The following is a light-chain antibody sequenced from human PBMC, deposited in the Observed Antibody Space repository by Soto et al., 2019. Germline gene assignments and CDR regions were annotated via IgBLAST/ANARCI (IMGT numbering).Light chain of an antibody. J-gene: IGKJ1*01. V-gene: IGKV1-13*02. CDR2: AAS. CDR3: QQYGSSPPVT. CDR1: QGISSS. Sequence: AIQLTQSPSSLSASIGDRVTITCRASQGISSSLAWYQQKPGKAPKLLIYAASSLQSGVPSRFSGSGSGTDFTLTISRLEPEDFAVYYCQQYGSSPPVTFGQGTKVDI.